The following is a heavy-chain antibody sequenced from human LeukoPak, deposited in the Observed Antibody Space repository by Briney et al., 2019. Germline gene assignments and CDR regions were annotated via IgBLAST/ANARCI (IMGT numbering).Heavy chain of an antibody. CDR1: GGSISSYY. V-gene: IGHV4-59*01. CDR3: ARGYNYPEEFDY. CDR2: IYYSGST. Sequence: SETLSLTCTVSGGSISSYYWSWIRQPPGKGLEWIGYIYYSGSTNYNPSLKSRVTISVDTSKNQFSLKLSSVTAADTAVYYCARGYNYPEEFDYWGRGTLVTVSS. D-gene: IGHD5-24*01. J-gene: IGHJ4*02.